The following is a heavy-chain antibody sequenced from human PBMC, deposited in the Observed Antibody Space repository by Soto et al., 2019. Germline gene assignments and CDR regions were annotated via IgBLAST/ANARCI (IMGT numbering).Heavy chain of an antibody. J-gene: IGHJ6*02. CDR2: IDPSDSYT. Sequence: PGECLKISCKGSGYSFTSYWISGVRQMPGKGLEWMGRIDPSDSYTNYSPSFQGHVTISADKSISTAYLQWSSLKASDTAMYYCARRGGYRYYGMDVWGQGTTVTVSS. D-gene: IGHD5-12*01. CDR1: GYSFTSYW. CDR3: ARRGGYRYYGMDV. V-gene: IGHV5-10-1*01.